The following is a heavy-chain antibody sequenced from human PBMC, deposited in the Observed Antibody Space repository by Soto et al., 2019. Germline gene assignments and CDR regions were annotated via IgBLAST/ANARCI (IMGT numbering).Heavy chain of an antibody. V-gene: IGHV1-18*01. J-gene: IGHJ4*02. Sequence: QVQLVQSGAEVKKPGASVKVSCKTSGYTFTNYGINWVRQAPGQGLEWMGWISVYSGDTNYAQKFQGRVSMTTDTSTGKAYMELWSLKSDDTAVYYCARVGGVRGYHYVDAFDYWGQGSLVSVSA. D-gene: IGHD4-17*01. CDR3: ARVGGVRGYHYVDAFDY. CDR2: ISVYSGDT. CDR1: GYTFTNYG.